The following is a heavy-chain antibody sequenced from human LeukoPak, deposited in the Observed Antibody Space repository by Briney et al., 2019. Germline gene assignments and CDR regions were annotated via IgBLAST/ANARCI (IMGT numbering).Heavy chain of an antibody. J-gene: IGHJ4*02. CDR1: GFIFSTYS. CDR2: ISSSSSTI. CDR3: ARDSKGAKWPPLIDY. V-gene: IGHV3-48*01. Sequence: PGGSLRLSCAASGFIFSTYSMNWVRQAPGKGLEWVSYISSSSSTIYYADSVKGRFTISRDNAKNSLYLQMNSLRAEDTAVYYCARDSKGAKWPPLIDYWGQGTLVTVSS. D-gene: IGHD5-12*01.